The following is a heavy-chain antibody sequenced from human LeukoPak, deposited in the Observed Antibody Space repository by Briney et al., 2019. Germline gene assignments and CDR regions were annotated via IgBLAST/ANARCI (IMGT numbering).Heavy chain of an antibody. CDR1: GGSISSYY. D-gene: IGHD2-2*01. Sequence: PSETLSLTCAVSGGSISSYYWSWIRQPAGKGLEWIGRIYTSGSTNYNPSLKSRVTMSVDTSKNHFSLRLNSVTAADTAMYYCARDEGAYCSSTSCPFDYWGQGTLVTVSS. V-gene: IGHV4-4*07. J-gene: IGHJ4*02. CDR2: IYTSGST. CDR3: ARDEGAYCSSTSCPFDY.